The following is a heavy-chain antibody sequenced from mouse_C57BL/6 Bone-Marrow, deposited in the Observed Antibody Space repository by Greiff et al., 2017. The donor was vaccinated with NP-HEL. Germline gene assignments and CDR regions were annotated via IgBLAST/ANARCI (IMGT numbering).Heavy chain of an antibody. CDR3: ARHEDGYYGSPWYFDV. D-gene: IGHD1-1*01. J-gene: IGHJ1*03. V-gene: IGHV1-62-2*01. CDR2: FYPGSGSI. CDR1: GYTFTEYT. Sequence: VQLQESGAELVKPGASVTLSCKASGYTFTEYTIHWVKQRSGQGLEWIGWFYPGSGSIKYNEKFKDKATLTADKSSSTVNMELSRLTSEDSAVYVCARHEDGYYGSPWYFDVWGTGTTVTVSS.